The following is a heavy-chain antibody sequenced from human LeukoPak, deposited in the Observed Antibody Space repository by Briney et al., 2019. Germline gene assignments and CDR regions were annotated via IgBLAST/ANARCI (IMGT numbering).Heavy chain of an antibody. CDR1: GGTFLSHA. Sequence: SVKVSCKASGGTFLSHAISWVRQAPGQGLEWMGRIIYILGIANYAQKFQGRVTIPADKSTRAAYMDLSRLRSEDTPVYYLASIRYCSGGSCFPPDYWGQGNLVTVSS. CDR3: ASIRYCSGGSCFPPDY. D-gene: IGHD2-15*01. J-gene: IGHJ4*02. V-gene: IGHV1-69*04. CDR2: IIYILGIA.